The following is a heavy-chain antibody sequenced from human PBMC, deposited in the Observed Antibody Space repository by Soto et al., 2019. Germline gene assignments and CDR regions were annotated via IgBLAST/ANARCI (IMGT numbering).Heavy chain of an antibody. D-gene: IGHD2-8*01. Sequence: SETLSLTCAVYGGSFSGYYWSWIRQPPGKGLEWIGEINHSGSTYYNPSLKSRVTISVDTSKNQFSLKLSSVTAADTAVYYCARDRYCTNGVCYGNYYYGMDVWGQGTTVTVSS. V-gene: IGHV4-34*09. CDR1: GGSFSGYY. CDR3: ARDRYCTNGVCYGNYYYGMDV. CDR2: INHSGST. J-gene: IGHJ6*02.